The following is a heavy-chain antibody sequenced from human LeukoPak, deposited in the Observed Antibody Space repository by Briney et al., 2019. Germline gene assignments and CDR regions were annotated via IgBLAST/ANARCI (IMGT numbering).Heavy chain of an antibody. CDR3: ASHLLSVPQLILRDSSDI. Sequence: ASVKVSCKASGYTFTSDSICWVRQAPGQGREWMGWISAYNGNTNYAQKLQGRVTMTTDTSTSTAYLELRSVRSEDTAVYYCASHLLSVPQLILRDSSDIWGPGTMVTVSS. CDR1: GYTFTSDS. V-gene: IGHV1-18*01. J-gene: IGHJ3*02. CDR2: ISAYNGNT. D-gene: IGHD1-1*01.